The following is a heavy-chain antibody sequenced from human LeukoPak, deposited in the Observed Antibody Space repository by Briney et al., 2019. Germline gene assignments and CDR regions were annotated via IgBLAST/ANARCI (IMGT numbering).Heavy chain of an antibody. CDR3: ARVPWPYNWNSHYYYYMDV. CDR2: LYYSGST. Sequence: PAETLSLTCTVSGGSISSSSYYWGWIRQPPVKGLEWIGSLYYSGSTYYNPSLKSRVTISVDTSKNQFSLKLSSVTAADTAVYYCARVPWPYNWNSHYYYYMDVWGKGTTVTVSS. V-gene: IGHV4-39*07. CDR1: GGSISSSSYY. D-gene: IGHD1-7*01. J-gene: IGHJ6*03.